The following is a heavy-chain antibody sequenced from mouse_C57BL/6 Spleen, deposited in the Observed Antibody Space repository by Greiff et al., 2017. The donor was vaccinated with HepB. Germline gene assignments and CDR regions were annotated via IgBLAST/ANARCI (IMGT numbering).Heavy chain of an antibody. CDR1: GFTFSDAW. J-gene: IGHJ3*01. CDR3: TRSGWLLSWFAY. V-gene: IGHV6-6*01. D-gene: IGHD2-3*01. CDR2: IRNKANNHAT. Sequence: EVQGVESGGGLVQPGGSLKLSCAASGFTFSDAWMDWVRQSPEKGLEWVAEIRNKANNHATYYAESVKGRFTISRDDSKISVYLQMNSLRAEDTVMYYCTRSGWLLSWFAYWGQGTLVTVSA.